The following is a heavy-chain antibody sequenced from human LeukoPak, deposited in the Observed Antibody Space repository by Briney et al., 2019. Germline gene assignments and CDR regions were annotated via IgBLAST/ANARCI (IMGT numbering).Heavy chain of an antibody. CDR3: ARGPVDPPDHFYFDY. V-gene: IGHV4-39*07. CDR2: INHSGST. D-gene: IGHD3-3*02. Sequence: SETLSLTCTVSGGSISSSSYYWGWIRQPPGKGLEWIGEINHSGSTNYNPSPKSRVTISVDTSKNQFSLKLSSVTAADTAVYYCARGPVDPPDHFYFDYWGQGTLVTVSS. CDR1: GGSISSSSYY. J-gene: IGHJ4*02.